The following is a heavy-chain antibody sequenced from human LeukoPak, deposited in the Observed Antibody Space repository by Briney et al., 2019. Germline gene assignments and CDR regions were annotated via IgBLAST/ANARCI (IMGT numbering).Heavy chain of an antibody. CDR3: ATNMVRGVTNFDY. V-gene: IGHV4-31*03. D-gene: IGHD3-10*01. Sequence: TLSLTCTVSGGSISSGGYYWSWTRQHPGRCLEWIGYIYYSGSTYYNPSLKSRVTISVDTSKNQFSLKLSSVTAADTAVYYCATNMVRGVTNFDYWGQGTLVTVSS. CDR2: IYYSGST. J-gene: IGHJ4*02. CDR1: GGSISSGGYY.